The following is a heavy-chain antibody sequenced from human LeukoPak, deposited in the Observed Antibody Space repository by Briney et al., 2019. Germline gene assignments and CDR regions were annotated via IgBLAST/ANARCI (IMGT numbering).Heavy chain of an antibody. D-gene: IGHD2-15*01. CDR2: ISYDGTKK. Sequence: GGSLRLSCAASGFTFSSYAMHWVRQAPGKGLEWVAVISYDGTKKYYGESVKGRFTISRDNSKNTLYLQMNTLRAEDTAVYYCARDYEDCSGGSCYPPWYDYYHYGMDVWGQGTTVTVSS. CDR1: GFTFSSYA. J-gene: IGHJ6*02. V-gene: IGHV3-30-3*01. CDR3: ARDYEDCSGGSCYPPWYDYYHYGMDV.